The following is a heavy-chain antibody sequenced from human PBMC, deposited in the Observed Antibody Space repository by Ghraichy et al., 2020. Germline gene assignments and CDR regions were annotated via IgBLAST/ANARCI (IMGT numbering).Heavy chain of an antibody. CDR1: GFTVSSNY. D-gene: IGHD1-26*01. CDR3: AKISGGSYIDN. J-gene: IGHJ4*02. CDR2: IYSGGST. Sequence: GGSLRLSCAASGFTVSSNYMSWVRQAPGKGLEWVSVIYSGGSTYYADSAKGRFTISRDNSKNTLYLQMNSLRAEDTAVYYCAKISGGSYIDNWGQGTLVTVSS. V-gene: IGHV3-66*01.